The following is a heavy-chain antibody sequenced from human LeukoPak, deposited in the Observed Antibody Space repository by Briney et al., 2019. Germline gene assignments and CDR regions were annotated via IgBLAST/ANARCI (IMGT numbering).Heavy chain of an antibody. V-gene: IGHV3-23*01. J-gene: IGHJ4*02. D-gene: IGHD2-15*01. CDR2: ISGSGGST. Sequence: GGSLRLSCAASGFTFSSYAMSWVRQAPGKGLEWVSAISGSGGSTYYADSVKGRVTISRDNAKNTVYLQMNSLRAEDTAVYYCARPRYCTAGSCYSDYWGQGTLVTVSS. CDR3: ARPRYCTAGSCYSDY. CDR1: GFTFSSYA.